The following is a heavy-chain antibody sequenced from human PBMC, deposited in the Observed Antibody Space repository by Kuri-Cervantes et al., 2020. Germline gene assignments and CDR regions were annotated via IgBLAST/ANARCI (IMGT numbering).Heavy chain of an antibody. Sequence: WGSLRLSCAAYGFTFSSYGMHWVRQAPGKGLEWVAVIWYDGSNKYYADSVKGRFTISRDNSKNTLYLQMNSLRAEDTAVYYCARDHPAAGPGGGMDVWGQGTTVTVSS. V-gene: IGHV3-33*01. CDR3: ARDHPAAGPGGGMDV. J-gene: IGHJ6*02. D-gene: IGHD6-13*01. CDR1: GFTFSSYG. CDR2: IWYDGSNK.